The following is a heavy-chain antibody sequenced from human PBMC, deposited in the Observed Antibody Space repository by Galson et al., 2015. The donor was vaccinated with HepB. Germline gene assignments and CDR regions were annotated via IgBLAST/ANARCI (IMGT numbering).Heavy chain of an antibody. CDR3: AKGDTPWGGFDI. D-gene: IGHD2-21*01. V-gene: IGHV3-23*01. Sequence: SLRLSCATSGFTFSSFAMTWVRQAPGKELEWVSAISDGGDTTYYADSVKGRFSITRDVSKSTLSLQMNSLRAEDTAVYYCAKGDTPWGGFDIWGQGTMVTVSS. CDR1: GFTFSSFA. J-gene: IGHJ3*02. CDR2: ISDGGDTT.